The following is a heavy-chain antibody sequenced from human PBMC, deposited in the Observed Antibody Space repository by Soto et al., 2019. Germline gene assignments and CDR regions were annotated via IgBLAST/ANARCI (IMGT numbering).Heavy chain of an antibody. CDR1: GFTFSSYA. D-gene: IGHD1-26*01. Sequence: GGSLRLSCAASGFTFSSYAMSWVRQAPGRGLEWVSFISATGGSTYFADSVKGRFTISRDNSKNTLYLQMNNLRADDTALYYCVKEGSGLVGAISRGFRYWGLGLLVTLSS. CDR3: VKEGSGLVGAISRGFRY. V-gene: IGHV3-23*01. CDR2: ISATGGST. J-gene: IGHJ4*02.